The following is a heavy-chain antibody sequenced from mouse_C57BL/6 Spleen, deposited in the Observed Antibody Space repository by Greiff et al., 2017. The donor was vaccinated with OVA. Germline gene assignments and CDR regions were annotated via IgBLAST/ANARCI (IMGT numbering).Heavy chain of an antibody. CDR3: ARVTTVVAPRYAMDY. D-gene: IGHD1-1*01. CDR1: GFTFSDYG. Sequence: EVKVVESGGGLVKPGGSLKLSCAASGFTFSDYGMHWVRQAPEKGLEWVAYISSGSSTIYYADTVKGRFTISRDNAKNTLFLQMTSLRSEDTAMYYCARVTTVVAPRYAMDYWGQGTSVTVSS. V-gene: IGHV5-17*01. CDR2: ISSGSSTI. J-gene: IGHJ4*01.